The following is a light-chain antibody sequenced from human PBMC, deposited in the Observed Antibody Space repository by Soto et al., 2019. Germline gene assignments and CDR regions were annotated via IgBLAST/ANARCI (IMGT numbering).Light chain of an antibody. CDR1: QGIPVW. Sequence: DIQMTQSPSSGSASVGRTVTITCRRGQGIPVWLAWYQQRPGKAPKLLIYGATGLQSGVPSRFRGGGSGADFTLTITNLQPEDFATYYCQQAHTFPFTFGPGTKVDV. J-gene: IGKJ3*01. V-gene: IGKV1D-12*01. CDR3: QQAHTFPFT. CDR2: GAT.